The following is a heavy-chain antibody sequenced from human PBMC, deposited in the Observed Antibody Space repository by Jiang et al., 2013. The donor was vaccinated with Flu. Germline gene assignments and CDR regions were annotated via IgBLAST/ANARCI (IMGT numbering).Heavy chain of an antibody. V-gene: IGHV6-1*01. J-gene: IGHJ4*02. CDR1: GDSVSTNAAT. D-gene: IGHD4/OR15-4a*01. CDR2: TYYRSRWYN. Sequence: GPGLVKPSQTLSLTCDISGDSVSTNAATWNWIRQSPSRGLEWLGRTYYRSRWYNNYAESVKGRITIKTDTSKNQFSLQMNSVTPDDTAVYYCARAALVGSSMVRIDSWGQGTLVTVSS. CDR3: ARAALVGSSMVRIDS.